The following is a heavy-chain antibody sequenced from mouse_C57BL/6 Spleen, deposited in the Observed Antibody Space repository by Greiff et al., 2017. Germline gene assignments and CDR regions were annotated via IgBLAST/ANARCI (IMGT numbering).Heavy chain of an antibody. J-gene: IGHJ2*01. D-gene: IGHD1-1*01. CDR1: GYAFSSYW. Sequence: QVQLQQSGAELVKPGASVKISCKASGYAFSSYWMNWVKQRPGKGLEWIGQIYPGDGATNYNGKFKGKATLTADKSSSTAYMQLSSLTSEDSAVYFCARGGITPDYFDYWGQGTTLTVSS. CDR3: ARGGITPDYFDY. V-gene: IGHV1-80*01. CDR2: IYPGDGAT.